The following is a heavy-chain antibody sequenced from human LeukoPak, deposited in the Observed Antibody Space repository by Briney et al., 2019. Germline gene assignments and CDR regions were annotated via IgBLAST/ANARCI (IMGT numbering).Heavy chain of an antibody. CDR3: AKDRRPYYNYMDV. J-gene: IGHJ6*03. CDR1: GFTFSSYG. CDR2: IRFDESNK. Sequence: GGSLRLSCAASGFTFSSYGMHWVRQAPGKGLEWVALIRFDESNKYYADSVKGRFTISRDNSKNTLYMQMNSLRAEDTAVYYCAKDRRPYYNYMDVWGKGTTVTVSS. V-gene: IGHV3-30*02.